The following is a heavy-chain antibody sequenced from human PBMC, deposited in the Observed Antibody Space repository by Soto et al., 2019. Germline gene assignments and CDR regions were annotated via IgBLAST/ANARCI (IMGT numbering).Heavy chain of an antibody. CDR2: ISNSGSII. Sequence: EVQLVESGGNLVQPGGSLRLSCAASGFIFISYSMSWVRQAPGKGLEWVSYISNSGSIIHDADSVKGRFTISRDNAKNSLSLQMNSLRDEDTAVYYCVRVYASNSFDIWGQGTVVTVSS. J-gene: IGHJ3*02. CDR3: VRVYASNSFDI. V-gene: IGHV3-48*02. CDR1: GFIFISYS. D-gene: IGHD2-2*01.